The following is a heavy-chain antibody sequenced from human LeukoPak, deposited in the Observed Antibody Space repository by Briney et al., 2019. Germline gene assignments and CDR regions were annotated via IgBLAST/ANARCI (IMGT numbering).Heavy chain of an antibody. J-gene: IGHJ2*01. V-gene: IGHV1-2*02. Sequence: ASVEVSCKASGYTFTGYYMHWVRQAPGQGLEWMGWINPNSGGTNYAQKFQGRVTMTRDTSISTAYMELSRLRSDDTAVYYCAREDSGYDLWYFDLWGRGTLVTVSS. CDR3: AREDSGYDLWYFDL. CDR1: GYTFTGYY. CDR2: INPNSGGT. D-gene: IGHD5-12*01.